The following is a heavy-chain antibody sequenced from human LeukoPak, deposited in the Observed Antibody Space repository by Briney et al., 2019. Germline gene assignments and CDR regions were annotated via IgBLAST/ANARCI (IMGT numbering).Heavy chain of an antibody. Sequence: ASVKVSCKTSGYTFPTYYIHWVRQAPGQGLEWMGTIHPSGGDTSYAQTLQDRVTMTRDTSTSTVYMELSSLRSEDTAVYYCARGYCTGHNCAYEPGDFDYWGQGTLVTVSS. CDR1: GYTFPTYY. V-gene: IGHV1-46*04. J-gene: IGHJ4*02. CDR3: ARGYCTGHNCAYEPGDFDY. CDR2: IHPSGGDT. D-gene: IGHD2-8*02.